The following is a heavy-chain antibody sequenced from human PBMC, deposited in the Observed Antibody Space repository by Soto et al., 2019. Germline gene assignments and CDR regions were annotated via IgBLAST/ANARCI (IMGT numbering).Heavy chain of an antibody. D-gene: IGHD6-19*01. J-gene: IGHJ6*02. CDR3: ARQSSSGWWPPIGYYYYGMDV. CDR1: GYSFTSYW. V-gene: IGHV5-51*01. CDR2: IYPGDSDT. Sequence: ESLKISFKGSGYSFTSYWIGWVRQIPGKGLEWMGIIYPGDSDTRYSPSFQGQVTISADKSISTAYLQWSSLKASDTAMYYCARQSSSGWWPPIGYYYYGMDVWGQGTTVTVSS.